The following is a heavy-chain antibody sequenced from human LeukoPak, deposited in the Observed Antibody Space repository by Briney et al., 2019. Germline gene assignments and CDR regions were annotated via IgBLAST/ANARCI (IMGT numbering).Heavy chain of an antibody. Sequence: PGGSLRLSCAASGFTFSSYAMHWVRQAPGKGLEWVAVISYDGSNKYYADSVKGRFTISRDNSKNTLYLQMNSLRAEDTAVYYCAKDVLGTTYYDFWSGYTVSGMDVWGQGTTVTVSS. CDR3: AKDVLGTTYYDFWSGYTVSGMDV. CDR1: GFTFSSYA. V-gene: IGHV3-30-3*01. D-gene: IGHD3-3*01. CDR2: ISYDGSNK. J-gene: IGHJ6*02.